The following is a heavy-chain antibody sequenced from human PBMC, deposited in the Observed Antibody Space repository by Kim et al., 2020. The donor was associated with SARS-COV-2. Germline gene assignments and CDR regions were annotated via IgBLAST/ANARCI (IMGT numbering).Heavy chain of an antibody. Sequence: NYNPSLKSRVTISVDKSKNQFSLKLSSVTAADTAVYYCARFSEGGVDFDYWGQGTLVTVSS. V-gene: IGHV4-4*02. J-gene: IGHJ4*02. D-gene: IGHD2-8*02. CDR3: ARFSEGGVDFDY.